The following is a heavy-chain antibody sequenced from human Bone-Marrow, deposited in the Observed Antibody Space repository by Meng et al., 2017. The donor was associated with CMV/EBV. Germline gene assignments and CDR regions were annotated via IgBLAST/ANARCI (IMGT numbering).Heavy chain of an antibody. J-gene: IGHJ5*02. CDR2: MNPNSGNT. CDR3: ARGVVVTGWFDT. V-gene: IGHV1-8*03. CDR1: GYTFTSYD. Sequence: ASVKVSCKASGYTFTSYDINWVRQATGQGLEWMGWMNPNSGNTGYAQKFQGRVTITRNTSISTAYMELSSLRSEDTAVYYCARGVVVTGWFDTWGQGTLVTVSS. D-gene: IGHD2-2*01.